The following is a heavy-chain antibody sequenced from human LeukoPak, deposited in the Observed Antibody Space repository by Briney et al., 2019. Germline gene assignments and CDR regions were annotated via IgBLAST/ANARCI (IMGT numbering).Heavy chain of an antibody. CDR2: ISGSGVST. CDR1: GFTFSSDS. Sequence: GGSLRLSCAASGFTFSSDSMTWVRQAPGKGLEWVSTISGSGVSTFYADPVKGRFTISRDNSKNTLCLHMNSLSAEDTAVYYCAKDSFSSRWGQGTLVTVSS. D-gene: IGHD2-2*01. V-gene: IGHV3-23*01. J-gene: IGHJ4*02. CDR3: AKDSFSSR.